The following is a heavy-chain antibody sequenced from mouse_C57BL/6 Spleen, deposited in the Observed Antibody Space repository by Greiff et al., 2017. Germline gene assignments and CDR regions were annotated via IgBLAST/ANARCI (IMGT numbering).Heavy chain of an antibody. Sequence: QVQLKQPGAELVRPGSSVKLSCKASGYTFTSYWMDWVKQRPGQGLEWIGNIYPSDSETHYNQKFKDKATLTVDKSSSTAYMQLSSLTSEDSAVYYCARRDSSGYWFAYWGQGTLVTVSA. CDR1: GYTFTSYW. D-gene: IGHD3-2*02. CDR3: ARRDSSGYWFAY. J-gene: IGHJ3*01. V-gene: IGHV1-61*01. CDR2: IYPSDSET.